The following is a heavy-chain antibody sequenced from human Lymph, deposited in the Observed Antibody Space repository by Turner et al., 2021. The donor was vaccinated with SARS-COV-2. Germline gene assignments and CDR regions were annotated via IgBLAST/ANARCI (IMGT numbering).Heavy chain of an antibody. V-gene: IGHV3-23*01. Sequence: EVQLLESGGDLVQPGGSLRLSCAASGFTFSNYAMSWVRQAPGKGLEWVSDISGSGARTYYAGSVKGRFTISRDNSKNTLFLQMNSLRADDTAIYYCAKSPLGEDYFDYWGQGTLVTVSS. CDR3: AKSPLGEDYFDY. CDR1: GFTFSNYA. CDR2: ISGSGART. D-gene: IGHD3-16*01. J-gene: IGHJ4*02.